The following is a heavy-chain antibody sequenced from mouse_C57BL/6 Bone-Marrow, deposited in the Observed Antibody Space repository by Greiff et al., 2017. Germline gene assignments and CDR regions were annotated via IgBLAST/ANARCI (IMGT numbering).Heavy chain of an antibody. J-gene: IGHJ2*01. CDR2: IDPSDSYT. CDR3: ARGGY. Sequence: VQLQQPGAELVMPGASVKLSCKASGYTFTIYWMHWVKQRPGQGLEWIGEIDPSDSYTNYNQKFKGKSTMTVEKSSSTAYMQLSSLTSEASAVYYCARGGYWGQGTTLTVSS. CDR1: GYTFTIYW. V-gene: IGHV1-69*01.